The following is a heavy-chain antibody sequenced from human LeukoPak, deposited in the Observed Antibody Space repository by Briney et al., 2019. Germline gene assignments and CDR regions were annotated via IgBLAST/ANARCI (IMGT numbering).Heavy chain of an antibody. J-gene: IGHJ4*02. CDR3: ASGLGTDY. D-gene: IGHD6-19*01. CDR1: GFTFSSYA. CDR2: ISYDGSNK. V-gene: IGHV3-30-3*01. Sequence: GGSLRLSCAASGFTFSSYAMHWVRQAPGKGLEWVAVISYDGSNKYYADSVKGRFTISRDNSKNTLYLQMNSLRAEDTAVYYCASGLGTDYWGQGTLVTVSS.